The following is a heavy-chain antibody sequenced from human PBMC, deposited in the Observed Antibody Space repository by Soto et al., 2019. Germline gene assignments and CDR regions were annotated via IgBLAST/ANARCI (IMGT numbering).Heavy chain of an antibody. D-gene: IGHD6-19*01. Sequence: GGSLRLSCAASGFTFSSYSMNWVRQAPGKGLEWVSSISSSSSYIYYADSVKGRFTISRDNAKNSLYLQMNSLRAEDTAVYYCAREYSSGWYGHDYWGQGTLVTVSS. J-gene: IGHJ4*02. CDR3: AREYSSGWYGHDY. CDR2: ISSSSSYI. CDR1: GFTFSSYS. V-gene: IGHV3-21*01.